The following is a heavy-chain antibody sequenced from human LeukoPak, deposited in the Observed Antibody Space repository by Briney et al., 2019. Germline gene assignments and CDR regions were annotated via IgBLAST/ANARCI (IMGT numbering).Heavy chain of an antibody. CDR1: GFTFSSYW. Sequence: PGGSLRLSCAASGFTFSSYWMHWVRQAPGKGLVWVSRISDGGGTTTYADSVKGRFTISRDNAKNTLYLQMNGLRAEDTAVYYCSRSAYYDGSGNYYDYWGQGTLVTVSS. V-gene: IGHV3-74*01. D-gene: IGHD3-22*01. J-gene: IGHJ4*02. CDR2: ISDGGGTT. CDR3: SRSAYYDGSGNYYDY.